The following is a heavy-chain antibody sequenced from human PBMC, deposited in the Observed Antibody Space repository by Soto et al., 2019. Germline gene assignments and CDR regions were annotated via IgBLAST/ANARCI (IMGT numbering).Heavy chain of an antibody. V-gene: IGHV1-18*03. CDR1: GYTFTNFG. Sequence: QVQLVQSGAEVKKPGASVKVSCKTSGYTFTNFGLSWVRQAPGQGLEWMGWISAYNGNTNYAQNFQGRVTMTTDTSTSTAYLKRRSLRSDDMAVYYCARGGTPIDYWRQGTLVTVSS. CDR2: ISAYNGNT. D-gene: IGHD3-16*01. J-gene: IGHJ4*02. CDR3: ARGGTPIDY.